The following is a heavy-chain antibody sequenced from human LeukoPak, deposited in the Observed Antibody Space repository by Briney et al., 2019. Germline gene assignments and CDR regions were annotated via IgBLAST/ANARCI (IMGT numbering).Heavy chain of an antibody. V-gene: IGHV3-74*01. D-gene: IGHD6-19*01. CDR3: ATKQWLAPPPDS. CDR1: GFTFSKYW. Sequence: GGSLRLSCAASGFTFSKYWMXXVRQAPGKXXXSVSRIXTDGTVTTYADSVKGRFTVSRDNADNTMFLQMNSVRDEDTAVYYCATKQWLAPPPDSWGQGTPVTVSS. CDR2: IXTDGTVT. J-gene: IGHJ4*02.